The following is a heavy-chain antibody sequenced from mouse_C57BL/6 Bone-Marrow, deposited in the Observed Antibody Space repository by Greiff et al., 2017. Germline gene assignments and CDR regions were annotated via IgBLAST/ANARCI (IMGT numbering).Heavy chain of an antibody. D-gene: IGHD2-2*01. CDR2: IYPRSGNT. CDR3: ARWGYGYDVNY. Sequence: QVQLQQSGAELARPGASVKLSCKASGYTFTSYGISWVKQRTGQGLEWIGDIYPRSGNTYYNEKFKGKATLTADKSSSTAYMELRSLTSEDSAVYFCARWGYGYDVNYWGQGTTLTVSS. CDR1: GYTFTSYG. J-gene: IGHJ2*01. V-gene: IGHV1-81*01.